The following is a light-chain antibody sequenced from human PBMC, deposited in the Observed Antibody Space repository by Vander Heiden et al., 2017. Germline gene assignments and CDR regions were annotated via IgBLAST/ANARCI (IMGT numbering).Light chain of an antibody. J-gene: IGKJ3*01. V-gene: IGKV3-20*01. Sequence: EIVLTQSPGTLSLSRGDRATISCRASQSVSNAYLAWYSQKPGQAPRLLIYATSARATGIPDRFSGSGSGTDFTLTVSRLEPEDFAVYYCQQYGASPLTFGPGTRVDIK. CDR2: ATS. CDR3: QQYGASPLT. CDR1: QSVSNAY.